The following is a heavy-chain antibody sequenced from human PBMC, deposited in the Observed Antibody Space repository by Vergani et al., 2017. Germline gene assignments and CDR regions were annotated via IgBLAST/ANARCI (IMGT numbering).Heavy chain of an antibody. CDR3: ARSQGDYWYFDL. CDR2: ICHTEDT. V-gene: IGHV4-4*03. D-gene: IGHD2-21*01. CDR1: GVSISSNNC. J-gene: IGHJ2*01. Sequence: QVQLQESGPGLVKPPGTLSLTCAVSGVSISSNNCWTWVRQPPGKGLEWIGEICHTEDTKYSPSLKSRVSVSLDTSKNRFSLNLTSVTATDTAVYYCARSQGDYWYFDLWGPGSLVTVSS.